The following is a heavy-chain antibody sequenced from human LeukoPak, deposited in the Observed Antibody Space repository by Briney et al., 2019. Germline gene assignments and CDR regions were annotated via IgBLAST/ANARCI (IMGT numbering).Heavy chain of an antibody. CDR2: IYSGGST. V-gene: IGHV3-53*01. CDR3: AAHSSGYYVPFDY. CDR1: GFTVSSNY. Sequence: PGGSLRLSCAASGFTVSSNYMSWVRQAPGKGLEWVSVIYSGGSTYYADSVKGRFTISRDNSKNTLYLQMNSLRAEDTAVYYCAAHSSGYYVPFDYWGQGTLVTVSS. J-gene: IGHJ4*02. D-gene: IGHD3-22*01.